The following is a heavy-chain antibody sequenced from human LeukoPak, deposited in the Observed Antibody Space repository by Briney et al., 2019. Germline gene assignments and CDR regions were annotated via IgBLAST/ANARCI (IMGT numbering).Heavy chain of an antibody. CDR3: ARVKSSSWRLRYHGMDV. J-gene: IGHJ6*02. CDR1: GFTFSDYY. D-gene: IGHD6-13*01. Sequence: GGSLRLSCAASGFTFSDYYMSWIRQAPGKGLEWVSYISSSGSTIYYADSVKGRFTISRDNAKNSLYLQMNSLRAEDTAVYYCARVKSSSWRLRYHGMDVWGQGTTVTVSS. V-gene: IGHV3-11*01. CDR2: ISSSGSTI.